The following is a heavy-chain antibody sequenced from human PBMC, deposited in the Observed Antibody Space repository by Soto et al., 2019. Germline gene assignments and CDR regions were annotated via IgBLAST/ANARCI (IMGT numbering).Heavy chain of an antibody. D-gene: IGHD1-26*01. Sequence: QVQLVQSGAEVKKPGSSVKVSCKASGGTFSSYAISWVRQAPGQGLEWMGGIIPIFGTANYAQKFQGRVTITADESTSTAYRELSSLRSAETAVYYCARNYSGRYIGPYWFDPWGQGTLVTVSS. V-gene: IGHV1-69*01. CDR1: GGTFSSYA. CDR2: IIPIFGTA. CDR3: ARNYSGRYIGPYWFDP. J-gene: IGHJ5*02.